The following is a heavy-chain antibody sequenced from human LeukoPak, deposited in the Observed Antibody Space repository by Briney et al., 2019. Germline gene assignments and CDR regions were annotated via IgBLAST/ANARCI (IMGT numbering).Heavy chain of an antibody. CDR2: IYHSGST. CDR3: SGRYYYDSSGYLPLVY. CDR1: GYSISSGYY. D-gene: IGHD3-22*01. Sequence: PSETLSLTCTVSGYSISSGYYWGWIRQPPGKGLEWIGSIYHSGSTYYNPSLKSRVTISVDTSKNQFSLKLSSVTAADTAVYYCSGRYYYDSSGYLPLVYWGLGTLVTVSS. V-gene: IGHV4-38-2*02. J-gene: IGHJ4*02.